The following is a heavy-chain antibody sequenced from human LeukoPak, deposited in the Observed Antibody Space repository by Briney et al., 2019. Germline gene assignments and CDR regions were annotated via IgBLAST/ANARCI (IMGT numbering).Heavy chain of an antibody. CDR1: GYSISSGYY. Sequence: SETLSLTCTVSGYSISSGYYWGWIRQPPGKGLEWIGSIYHSGSTYYNPSLKSRVTISVDTSKNQFSLKLSSVTAADTAVYYCARGGVEPTMIVVVITPFDYWGQGTLVTVSS. D-gene: IGHD3-22*01. V-gene: IGHV4-38-2*02. CDR2: IYHSGST. CDR3: ARGGVEPTMIVVVITPFDY. J-gene: IGHJ4*02.